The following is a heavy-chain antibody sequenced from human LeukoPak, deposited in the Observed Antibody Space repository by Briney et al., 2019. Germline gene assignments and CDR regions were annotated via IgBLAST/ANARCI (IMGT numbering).Heavy chain of an antibody. Sequence: SVKVSCKASGGTFSSYAISWVRQAPGQGLEWMGRIIPIFGIANYAQKFQGRVTITADKSTSTAYMELSSLRSEDTAVYYCARDQEVATLYFDYWGQGTLVTVSP. D-gene: IGHD5-12*01. J-gene: IGHJ4*02. CDR3: ARDQEVATLYFDY. V-gene: IGHV1-69*04. CDR2: IIPIFGIA. CDR1: GGTFSSYA.